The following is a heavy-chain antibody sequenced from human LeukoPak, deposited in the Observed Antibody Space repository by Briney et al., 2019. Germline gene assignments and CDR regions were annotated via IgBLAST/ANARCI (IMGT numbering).Heavy chain of an antibody. CDR2: IQYDERNK. V-gene: IGHV3-30*02. D-gene: IGHD1-1*01. Sequence: PGRSLRLSCAASGFTFSNYGMHWVRQAPGKGLEWMTFIQYDERNKKYADSVKGRFTISRDNSKNTLYLQMNSLRTEDTAIYYCVKDYGTRRTGGAYLDAWGQGTLVTVSS. CDR3: VKDYGTRRTGGAYLDA. CDR1: GFTFSNYG. J-gene: IGHJ5*02.